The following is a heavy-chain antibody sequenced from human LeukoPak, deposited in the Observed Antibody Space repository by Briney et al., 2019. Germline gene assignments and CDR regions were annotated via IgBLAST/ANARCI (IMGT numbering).Heavy chain of an antibody. D-gene: IGHD4/OR15-4a*01. J-gene: IGHJ6*02. Sequence: SETLSLTCTVSGGSISSYYWSWIRQPAGKGLEWIGRIYTSGSTNYNPSLKSRVTMSVGTSKNQFSLKLSSVTAADTAVYYCARAWISVSNYWDYYGMDVWGQGTTVTVSS. CDR2: IYTSGST. CDR1: GGSISSYY. CDR3: ARAWISVSNYWDYYGMDV. V-gene: IGHV4-4*07.